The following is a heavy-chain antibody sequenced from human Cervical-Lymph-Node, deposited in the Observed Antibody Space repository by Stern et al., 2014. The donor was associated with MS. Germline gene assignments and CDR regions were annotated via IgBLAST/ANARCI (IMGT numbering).Heavy chain of an antibody. CDR2: IIPIFGIA. Sequence: VQLVESGAEVKKPGSSVKVSCKASGGTFSSYAISWVRQAPGQGLEWMGGIIPIFGIANYAQKFQGRVTITADKSTSTAYMELSSLRSEDTAVYYCAKNSIVVVPAAISHYYYGMDVWGQGTTVTVSS. D-gene: IGHD2-2*01. CDR1: GGTFSSYA. CDR3: AKNSIVVVPAAISHYYYGMDV. J-gene: IGHJ6*02. V-gene: IGHV1-69*17.